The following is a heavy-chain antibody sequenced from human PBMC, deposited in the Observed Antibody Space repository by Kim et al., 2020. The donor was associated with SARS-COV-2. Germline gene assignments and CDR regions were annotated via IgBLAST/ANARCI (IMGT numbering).Heavy chain of an antibody. D-gene: IGHD3-9*01. CDR1: GYTFITYN. CDR2: INGGNGNT. J-gene: IGHJ5*02. CDR3: ARDPESGYNWFDP. V-gene: IGHV1-3*01. Sequence: ASVKVFCKTSGYTFITYNVHWVRQAPGQRLEWMGWINGGNGNTKYSQKFQGRFTITRDSSASTAYMALTSLRFEDTVVHYCARDPESGYNWFDPWGHGTPVTVAS.